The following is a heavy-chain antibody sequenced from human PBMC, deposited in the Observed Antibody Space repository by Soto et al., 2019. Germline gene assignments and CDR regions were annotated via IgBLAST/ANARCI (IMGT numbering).Heavy chain of an antibody. CDR1: GFSLSNARMG. V-gene: IGHV2-26*01. Sequence: QVTLKESGPVLVNPTETLTLTCTVSGFSLSNARMGVSWIRQPPGKALEWLAHIFSNDEKSYSTSLKSRLTISKDTSKSQVVLTMTNRDPVDTATYYCARIAAATNYYGMDVWGQGTTFTVSS. D-gene: IGHD6-13*01. CDR2: IFSNDEK. J-gene: IGHJ6*02. CDR3: ARIAAATNYYGMDV.